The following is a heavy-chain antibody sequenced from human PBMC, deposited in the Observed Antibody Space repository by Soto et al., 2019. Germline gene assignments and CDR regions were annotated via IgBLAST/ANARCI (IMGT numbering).Heavy chain of an antibody. CDR1: EFTFSRHG. J-gene: IGHJ6*03. Sequence: QVQLVESGGGVVQPGRSLRLSCAASEFTFSRHGMHWVRQAPGKGLEWVGVICCDGGNELYADSVKGRFIISRDNSKNILYLQMNSQRPEDTAVYYCARERTFGDNKHNYMGVWGTGNTVTVSS. CDR3: ARERTFGDNKHNYMGV. D-gene: IGHD3-10*01. V-gene: IGHV3-33*01. CDR2: ICCDGGNE.